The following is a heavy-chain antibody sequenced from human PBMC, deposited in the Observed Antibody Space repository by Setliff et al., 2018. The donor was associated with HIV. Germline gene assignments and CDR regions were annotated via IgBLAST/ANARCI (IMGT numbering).Heavy chain of an antibody. V-gene: IGHV1-2*06. CDR2: INSSSGGT. CDR1: GYTFTGYY. D-gene: IGHD6-19*01. CDR3: ASSAVAGSTPVLIYYYYGMDV. Sequence: ASVKVSCKASGYTFTGYYIHWVRQAPGQRPEWMGRINSSSGGTNYAQNFQGRVTLTRDTSASTAYMELSGLRSEDTAVYYCASSAVAGSTPVLIYYYYGMDVWGQGTAVTVS. J-gene: IGHJ6*02.